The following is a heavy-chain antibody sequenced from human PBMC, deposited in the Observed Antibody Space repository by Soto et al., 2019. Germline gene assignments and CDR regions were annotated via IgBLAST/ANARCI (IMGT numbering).Heavy chain of an antibody. D-gene: IGHD1-26*01. V-gene: IGHV3-23*01. CDR2: LSGSGGTT. Sequence: EVQLLESGGGLVQPGGSLRLSCTVSGVTFSNYAMNWVRQAPGKGLEWVSSLSGSGGTTYYADSVKGRFIISRDNAKNTVYLHVNTLRDEDTAVYYCARGGAMGVDYWGQGTLVTVSS. CDR1: GVTFSNYA. CDR3: ARGGAMGVDY. J-gene: IGHJ4*02.